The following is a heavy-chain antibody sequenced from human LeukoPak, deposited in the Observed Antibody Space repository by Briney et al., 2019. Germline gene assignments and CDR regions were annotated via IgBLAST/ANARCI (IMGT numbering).Heavy chain of an antibody. J-gene: IGHJ4*02. V-gene: IGHV3-23*01. CDR3: AKDRIRGDSY. Sequence: GGSLRLSCAAPGFTFSSYAMTWVRQAPGKGLEWVSSASGSGDSPYYADSVKGRFTISRDNSKNTLYLQMNSLRAEDTAVYYCAKDRIRGDSYWGQGTLVTVSS. D-gene: IGHD3-16*01. CDR1: GFTFSSYA. CDR2: ASGSGDSP.